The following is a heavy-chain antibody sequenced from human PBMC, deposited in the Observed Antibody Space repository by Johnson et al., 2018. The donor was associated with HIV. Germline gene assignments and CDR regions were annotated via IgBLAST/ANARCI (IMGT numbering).Heavy chain of an antibody. CDR3: ARVRAGRENAFDI. V-gene: IGHV3-30*04. J-gene: IGHJ3*02. CDR2: ISYDGSNK. Sequence: VQLVESGGGVVQPGTSLRLSCAASGFTFRNYAMHWVRQAPGKGLEWVAVISYDGSNKYYADSVKGRFTISRDHSKNTLSLQMNSPRVDDTAIYYCARVRAGRENAFDIWGQGTMVTVSS. D-gene: IGHD1-26*01. CDR1: GFTFRNYA.